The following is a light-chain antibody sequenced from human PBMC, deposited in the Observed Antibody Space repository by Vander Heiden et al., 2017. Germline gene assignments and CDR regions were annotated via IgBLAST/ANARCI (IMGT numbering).Light chain of an antibody. CDR3: SSYTTNSTPVV. V-gene: IGLV2-14*01. Sequence: QSALTQPASVSGSPGQSITISCTGTSSDVGGYNYVSWYQQHPGEAPKLMISDVSNRPSGVSNRFSGSKSGNTASLTISGLQAEDEADYYCSSYTTNSTPVVFGGGTKLTVL. CDR2: DVS. J-gene: IGLJ3*02. CDR1: SSDVGGYNY.